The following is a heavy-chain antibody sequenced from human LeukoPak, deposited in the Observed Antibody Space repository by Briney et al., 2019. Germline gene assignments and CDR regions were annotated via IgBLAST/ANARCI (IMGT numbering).Heavy chain of an antibody. J-gene: IGHJ5*02. CDR3: ARVYDSSGYYYWSAESWFDP. CDR1: GFTFSSYS. CDR2: ISSLSGTI. V-gene: IGHV3-48*04. Sequence: GGSLRLSCAASGFTFSSYSMNWVRQAPGEGLEWVSYISSLSGTIYYADSVKGRFTISRDNAKNSLYLQMNSLRAEDTAVYYCARVYDSSGYYYWSAESWFDPWGQGTLVTVSS. D-gene: IGHD3-22*01.